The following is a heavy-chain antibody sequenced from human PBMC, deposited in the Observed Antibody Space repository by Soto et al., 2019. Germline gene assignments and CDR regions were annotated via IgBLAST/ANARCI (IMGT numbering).Heavy chain of an antibody. CDR1: GFTFSDHY. CDR3: ARGPVVRRPIGNYYGMDV. Sequence: VQLVESGGGLVQPGGSLRLSCVASGFTFSDHYMDWVRQAPGKGLEWVGRIRNKGNTYTPEYDASVKGRFTISRDDSNNSLYLQMNSLQTGDTAVYYCARGPVVRRPIGNYYGMDVWGQGTTVTVSS. V-gene: IGHV3-72*01. J-gene: IGHJ6*02. CDR2: IRNKGNTYTP. D-gene: IGHD3-10*01.